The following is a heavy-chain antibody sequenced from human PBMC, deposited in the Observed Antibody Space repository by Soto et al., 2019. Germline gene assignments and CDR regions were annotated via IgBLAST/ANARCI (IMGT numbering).Heavy chain of an antibody. J-gene: IGHJ4*02. CDR2: INPNSGGT. V-gene: IGHV1-2*02. CDR1: GYTFTGYY. D-gene: IGHD5-12*01. Sequence: QVQLVQSGAEVKKPGASVKVSCKASGYTFTGYYMHWVRQAPGQGLEWMGWINPNSGGTNYAQKFQGRVTMTRDTSISTAYMELSRLRSDDMAVYYCARDIRDIVATIDLDYWGQGTLVTVSS. CDR3: ARDIRDIVATIDLDY.